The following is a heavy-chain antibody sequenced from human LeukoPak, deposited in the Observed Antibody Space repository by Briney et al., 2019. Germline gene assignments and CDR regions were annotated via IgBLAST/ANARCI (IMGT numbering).Heavy chain of an antibody. CDR2: IYYSGST. V-gene: IGHV4-59*01. J-gene: IGHJ3*02. CDR3: ARDRQLADAFDI. D-gene: IGHD6-6*01. Sequence: KPSETLSLTCTVAGGSISSYYWSWVRQPPGKGLEWVGYIYYSGSTNYNPSLKCRVTISVDTSKNQFSLKLSSVTAADTAVYYCARDRQLADAFDIWGQGTMVTVSS. CDR1: GGSISSYY.